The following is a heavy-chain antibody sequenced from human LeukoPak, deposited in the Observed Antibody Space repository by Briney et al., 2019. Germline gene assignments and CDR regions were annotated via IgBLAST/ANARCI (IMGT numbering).Heavy chain of an antibody. Sequence: ASVKVSCKASGYTFSSYHIHWVQQAPGQGLEWMGKINPSFNPGVDVTTYAQKFQGRVTMTRDLSTNTVYMELRSLTSDDTAVYYCARAWESIAGYYFDFWGQGTLVSVSS. CDR3: ARAWESIAGYYFDF. D-gene: IGHD1-26*01. J-gene: IGHJ4*02. CDR1: GYTFSSYH. CDR2: INPSFNPGVDVT. V-gene: IGHV1-46*01.